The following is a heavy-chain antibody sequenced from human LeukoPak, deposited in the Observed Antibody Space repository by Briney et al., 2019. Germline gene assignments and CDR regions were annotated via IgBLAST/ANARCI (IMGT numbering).Heavy chain of an antibody. CDR3: ARGSSSWIFMDV. J-gene: IGHJ6*02. V-gene: IGHV1-3*01. Sequence: ASVKVSCKASGYTFTSYAMHWVRQAPGQRLEWMGWINAGNGNTKYSQKFQGRVTITRDTSASTAYMELSSLRSEDTAVYYCARGSSSWIFMDVWGQGTTVTVSS. D-gene: IGHD6-13*01. CDR1: GYTFTSYA. CDR2: INAGNGNT.